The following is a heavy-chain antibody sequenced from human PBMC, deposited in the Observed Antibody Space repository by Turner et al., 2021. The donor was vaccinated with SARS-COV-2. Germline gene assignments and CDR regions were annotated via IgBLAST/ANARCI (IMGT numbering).Heavy chain of an antibody. V-gene: IGHV1-2*02. CDR2: INPNSGGT. Sequence: QVQLVQSGAEVKKPGASVNVSCKASGYTFTGDYMHWVRQAPGQGLEWMGWINPNSGGTNYAQKFQGRVTMTRDTSISTAYMELSRLRSDDTAVYYCARDLVDIVATMFGQLNYYGMDVWGQGTTVTVSS. J-gene: IGHJ6*02. CDR1: GYTFTGDY. D-gene: IGHD5-12*01. CDR3: ARDLVDIVATMFGQLNYYGMDV.